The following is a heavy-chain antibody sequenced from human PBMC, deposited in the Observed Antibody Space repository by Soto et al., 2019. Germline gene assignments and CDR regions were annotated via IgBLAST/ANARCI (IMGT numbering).Heavy chain of an antibody. D-gene: IGHD2-15*01. CDR3: ARQDCSGGSCSIGY. V-gene: IGHV4-59*08. CDR1: GGSISSYY. J-gene: IGHJ4*02. Sequence: QVQLQESGPGLVKPSETLSLTCTVSGGSISSYYWSWIRQPPGKGLEWIGYIYYSGSTNYNPSLKTIVTISVDTSKNQFSLKLSSVTAADTAVYYCARQDCSGGSCSIGYWGQGTLVTVSS. CDR2: IYYSGST.